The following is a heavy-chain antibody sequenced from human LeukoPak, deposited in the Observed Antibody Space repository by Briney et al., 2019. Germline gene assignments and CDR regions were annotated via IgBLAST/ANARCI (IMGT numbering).Heavy chain of an antibody. CDR1: GFTFSSYA. D-gene: IGHD4-23*01. J-gene: IGHJ3*02. V-gene: IGHV3-23*01. CDR2: ISGSGGST. CDR3: ASGKGGNDAFDI. Sequence: GGSLRLSCAASGFTFSSYAMSWVRQAPGKGLEWVSAISGSGGSTYYTDSAKGRFTISRDNSKNTLYLQMNSLRAEDTAVYYCASGKGGNDAFDIWGQGTMVTVSS.